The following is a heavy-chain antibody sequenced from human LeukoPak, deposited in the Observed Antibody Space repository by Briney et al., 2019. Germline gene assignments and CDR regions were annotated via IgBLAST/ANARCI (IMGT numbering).Heavy chain of an antibody. CDR3: ARDGRYYYAFDI. V-gene: IGHV4-59*12. CDR2: IYYSGTT. CDR1: GGSFSGYY. D-gene: IGHD1-26*01. Sequence: SETLSLTCAVYGGSFSGYYWSWIRQPPGKGLEWIGYIYYSGTTYYNPSLKSRVTISVDTSKNQFSLKLSSLTAADTAVYYCARDGRYYYAFDIWGQGTMVTVSS. J-gene: IGHJ3*02.